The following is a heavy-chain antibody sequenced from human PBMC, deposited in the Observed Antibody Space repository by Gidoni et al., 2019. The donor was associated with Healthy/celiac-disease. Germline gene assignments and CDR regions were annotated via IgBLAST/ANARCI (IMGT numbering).Heavy chain of an antibody. D-gene: IGHD6-13*01. Sequence: EVQLVESGGGLVKPGGSLRLSCSASGITFSSYSMNWVRQAPGKGLEWVSSISSSSSYIYYADSVKGRFTISRDNAKNSLYLQMNSLRAEDTAVYYCASARSPGAFDIWGQGTMVTVSS. J-gene: IGHJ3*02. CDR1: GITFSSYS. CDR3: ASARSPGAFDI. V-gene: IGHV3-21*01. CDR2: ISSSSSYI.